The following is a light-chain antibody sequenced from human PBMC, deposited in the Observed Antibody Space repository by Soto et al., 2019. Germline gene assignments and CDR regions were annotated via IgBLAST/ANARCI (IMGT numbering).Light chain of an antibody. Sequence: IQMTQSPSSVSASVGDRVILTCRASQRISSWLAWYHQRPGKAPKLLIYATSTLETGVTSRFSGSGSGRDFTLTISSLQPEDLGTYFCQQANSVPWTFGQGTKVEVK. CDR3: QQANSVPWT. V-gene: IGKV1-12*01. CDR1: QRISSW. CDR2: ATS. J-gene: IGKJ1*01.